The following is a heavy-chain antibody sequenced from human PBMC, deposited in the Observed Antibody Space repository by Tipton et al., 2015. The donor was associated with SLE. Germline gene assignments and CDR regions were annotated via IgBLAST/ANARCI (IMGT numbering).Heavy chain of an antibody. Sequence: TLSLTCTVYGGSFNTYYWNWIRQPPGKGLEWIGEIDHSGSTNYNPSLKSRLTISVDTSKNQFSLKLSSVTAADTAVYYCARGGRVVVAYYYYYGMDVWGQGTTVTVSS. CDR2: IDHSGST. V-gene: IGHV4-34*01. CDR1: GGSFNTYY. CDR3: ARGGRVVVAYYYYYGMDV. D-gene: IGHD2-21*01. J-gene: IGHJ6*02.